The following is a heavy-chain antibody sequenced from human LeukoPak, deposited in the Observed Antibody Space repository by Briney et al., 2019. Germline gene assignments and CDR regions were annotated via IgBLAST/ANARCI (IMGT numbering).Heavy chain of an antibody. CDR3: ARAIPAWGFHYYYMDV. V-gene: IGHV4-34*01. CDR1: GGSFSGYY. J-gene: IGHJ6*03. CDR2: INHSGST. D-gene: IGHD7-27*01. Sequence: PSETLSLTCAVYGGSFSGYYWSWIRQPPGKGLEWIGEINHSGSTNYNPSLKSRVTISVDTSKNQFSLKLSSVTAADTAVYYCARAIPAWGFHYYYMDVWGKGTTVTVSS.